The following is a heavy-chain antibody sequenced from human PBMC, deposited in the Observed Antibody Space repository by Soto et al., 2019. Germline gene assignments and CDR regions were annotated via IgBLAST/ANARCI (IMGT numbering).Heavy chain of an antibody. J-gene: IGHJ5*02. V-gene: IGHV1-2*02. D-gene: IGHD2-15*01. CDR1: GYTFTGYF. Sequence: QVQLVQSGAEVKKPGASVKVSCMASGYTFTGYFIHWVREVPGQGLEYMGWINPNTGGTDYAQKFQGRVTMTRDTSISTVFMEMKWLTSDVTTVDYCARGASWAAWDWFDTWGQGTLVPVSS. CDR3: ARGASWAAWDWFDT. CDR2: INPNTGGT.